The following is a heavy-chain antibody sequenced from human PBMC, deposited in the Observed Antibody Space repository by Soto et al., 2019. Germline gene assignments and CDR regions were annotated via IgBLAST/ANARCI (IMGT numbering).Heavy chain of an antibody. CDR1: GFTFSDYY. D-gene: IGHD3-10*01. CDR3: ARDRGVGQPAGWFDP. J-gene: IGHJ5*02. CDR2: ISGSSIYT. Sequence: PGGSLRLSCAASGFTFSDYYMSWIRQAPGKGLEWVSYISGSSIYTNYAGSVKGRFTVSRDNAKNSLYLQMSSLRAEDTAVYYCARDRGVGQPAGWFDPWGQGTLVTAPQ. V-gene: IGHV3-11*06.